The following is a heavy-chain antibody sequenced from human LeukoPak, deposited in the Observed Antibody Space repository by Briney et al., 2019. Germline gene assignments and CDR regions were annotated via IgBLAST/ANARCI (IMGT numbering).Heavy chain of an antibody. J-gene: IGHJ4*02. D-gene: IGHD6-13*01. Sequence: PGGSLRLSCAASGFTFDDYTMHWVRHAPGKGLEWVSLISWDGGSTYYADSVKGRFTISRDNSKNSLYLQMNSLRTEDTALYYCAKGEDYSSSWYPADYWGQGTLVTVSS. CDR3: AKGEDYSSSWYPADY. CDR2: ISWDGGST. V-gene: IGHV3-43*01. CDR1: GFTFDDYT.